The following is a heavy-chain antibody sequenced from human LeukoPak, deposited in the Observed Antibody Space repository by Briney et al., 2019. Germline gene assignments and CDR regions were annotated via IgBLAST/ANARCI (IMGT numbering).Heavy chain of an antibody. D-gene: IGHD3-3*01. Sequence: SQTLSLTCTVSGGSISSGSYYWSWIRQPAGKGLEWIGRIYTSGSTNYSPSLKSRVTISVDTSKNQFSLKLSSVTAADTAVYYCARSWSGYFTHMDVWGKGTTVTVSS. CDR2: IYTSGST. V-gene: IGHV4-61*02. CDR1: GGSISSGSYY. CDR3: ARSWSGYFTHMDV. J-gene: IGHJ6*03.